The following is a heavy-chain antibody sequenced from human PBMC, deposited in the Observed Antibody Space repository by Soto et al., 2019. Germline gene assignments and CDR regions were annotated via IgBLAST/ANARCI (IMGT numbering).Heavy chain of an antibody. J-gene: IGHJ4*02. D-gene: IGHD3-10*01. CDR2: ITSGSDYI. Sequence: EVQLVESGGGLVNSGGSLRLSCAASGFTFSSYTMNWVRQAPGKGLEWVAFITSGSDYIYYADSVKGRFTISRDDANNSLFLQMSGRRAEDTAVYYCRRKHVVTIFRGGKRGSFDNGGQGPLVTVSS. CDR1: GFTFSSYT. CDR3: RRKHVVTIFRGGKRGSFDN. V-gene: IGHV3-21*01.